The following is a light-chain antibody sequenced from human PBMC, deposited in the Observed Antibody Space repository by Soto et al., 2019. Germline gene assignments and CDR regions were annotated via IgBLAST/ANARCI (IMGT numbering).Light chain of an antibody. J-gene: IGKJ2*01. CDR3: QQYRSSPPMYT. CDR1: QSVSSGY. V-gene: IGKV3-20*01. CDR2: GAS. Sequence: EIVLTQSLGTLSLSPVERATLSCRASQSVSSGYLAWYQQKPGQAPRLLMSGASSRATDIPGRFSGSGSGTDFTLPISRLDPEDSAVYYCQQYRSSPPMYTFGQRTKVAIK.